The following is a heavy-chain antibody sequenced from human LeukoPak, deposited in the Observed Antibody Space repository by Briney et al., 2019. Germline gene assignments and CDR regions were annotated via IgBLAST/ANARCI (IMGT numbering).Heavy chain of an antibody. J-gene: IGHJ6*02. CDR2: ISSSGSTI. D-gene: IGHD6-19*01. CDR3: ARDQNNSGWYLTSVYGMDV. CDR1: GFTFSSYE. Sequence: GGSLRLSCAASGFTFSSYEINWVRHAPGKGLEWVSYISSSGSTIYYADSVKGRFTISRDNAKNSLYLQMNSLRAEDTAVYYCARDQNNSGWYLTSVYGMDVWGQGTTVTVSS. V-gene: IGHV3-48*03.